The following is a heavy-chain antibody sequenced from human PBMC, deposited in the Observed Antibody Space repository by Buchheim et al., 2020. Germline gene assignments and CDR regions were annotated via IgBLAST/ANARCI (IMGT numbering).Heavy chain of an antibody. CDR3: ARSASNSWHTFDY. CDR1: GFTFSSYS. J-gene: IGHJ4*02. Sequence: VQLVESGGGVVQPGRSLKLSCAASGFTFSSYSMQWVRQAPGKGLEWVAIISYDGSKTYYADSVKGRFTIYRDNSKNTLYLQMNSLRPEDTSLYYWARSASNSWHTFDYWGQGT. CDR2: ISYDGSKT. D-gene: IGHD6-13*01. V-gene: IGHV3-30-3*01.